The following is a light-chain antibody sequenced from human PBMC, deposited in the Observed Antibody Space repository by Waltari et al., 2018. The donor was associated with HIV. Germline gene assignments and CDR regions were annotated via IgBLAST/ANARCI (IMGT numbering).Light chain of an antibody. CDR1: SFNIGAGYD. V-gene: IGLV1-40*01. Sequence: QSVLTQPPSVSGAPGQRVTISCTGSSFNIGAGYDVNWYQQLPGTAPKLPIYGNSNRPSGVPDRFSGSKSGTSASLAITGLQAEDEADYYCQSYDSSEEVFGGGTKLTVL. J-gene: IGLJ3*02. CDR2: GNS. CDR3: QSYDSSEEV.